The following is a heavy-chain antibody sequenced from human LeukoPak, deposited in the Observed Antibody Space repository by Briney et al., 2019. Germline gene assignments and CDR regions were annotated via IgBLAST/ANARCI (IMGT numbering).Heavy chain of an antibody. CDR3: ARASDPWLQLT. Sequence: PGGSLRLSCAASGFTFSNYWMIWVRQAPGKGLEWVGNIKQDGSEKRYADFVRGRFSISRDNAQTSLYLQMNSLRAEDTAVYYCARASDPWLQLTWGQGTLVTVSS. CDR1: GFTFSNYW. J-gene: IGHJ5*02. V-gene: IGHV3-7*05. CDR2: IKQDGSEK. D-gene: IGHD5-24*01.